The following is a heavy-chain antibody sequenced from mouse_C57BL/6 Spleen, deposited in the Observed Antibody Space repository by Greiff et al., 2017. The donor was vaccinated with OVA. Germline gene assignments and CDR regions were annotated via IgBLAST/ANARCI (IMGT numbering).Heavy chain of an antibody. V-gene: IGHV10-1*01. J-gene: IGHJ4*01. Sequence: EVHLVESGGGLVQPKGSLKLSCAASGFSFNTYAMNWVRQAPGKGLEWVARIRSKSNNYATYYADSVKDRFTISRDDSESMLYLQMNNLKTEDTAMYYCVSLIYYDYGGRVYYAMDYWGQGTSVTVSS. CDR1: GFSFNTYA. CDR2: IRSKSNNYAT. CDR3: VSLIYYDYGGRVYYAMDY. D-gene: IGHD2-4*01.